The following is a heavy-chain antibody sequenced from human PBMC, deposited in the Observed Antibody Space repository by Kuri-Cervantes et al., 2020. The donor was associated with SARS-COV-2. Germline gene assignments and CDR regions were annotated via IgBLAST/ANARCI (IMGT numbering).Heavy chain of an antibody. D-gene: IGHD1-7*01. CDR2: IYYSGST. Sequence: SETLSLTCTVSGGSISSSSYYWGWIRQPPGKGLEWIGSIYYSGSTYYNPSLKSRVAISVDTSKNQFSLKLSSVTAADTAVYYCARGANWNYVHNWFDPWGQGTLVTVSS. V-gene: IGHV4-39*07. CDR3: ARGANWNYVHNWFDP. J-gene: IGHJ5*02. CDR1: GGSISSSSYY.